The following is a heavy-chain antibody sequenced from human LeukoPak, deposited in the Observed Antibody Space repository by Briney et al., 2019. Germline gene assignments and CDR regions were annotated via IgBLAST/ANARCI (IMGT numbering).Heavy chain of an antibody. CDR2: IYYSGST. CDR3: ARDQDSSGWYDHYFDY. D-gene: IGHD6-19*01. J-gene: IGHJ4*02. V-gene: IGHV4-59*01. Sequence: PSETLSLTCTVSGGSISSYYWSWIRQPPGKGLEWIGYIYYSGSTNYNPSLKSRVTISVDTSRNQFSLKLSSVTAADTAVCYCARDQDSSGWYDHYFDYWGQGTLVTVSS. CDR1: GGSISSYY.